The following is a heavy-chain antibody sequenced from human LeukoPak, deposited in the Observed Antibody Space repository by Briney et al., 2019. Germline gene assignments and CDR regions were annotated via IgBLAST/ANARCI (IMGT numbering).Heavy chain of an antibody. CDR1: GFTFDDYT. V-gene: IGHV3-43*01. CDR3: AKDLGSYYSTNWYRGFAS. Sequence: QPGRSLRLSCAASGFTFDDYTMHWVRQAPGKGLEWVSLVTWDGGTTYYADSVKGRFTISRDSRRHSLYLQMNSLKAEDTALYYCAKDLGSYYSTNWYRGFASWGRGTLVTVSS. D-gene: IGHD2-8*01. CDR2: VTWDGGTT. J-gene: IGHJ4*02.